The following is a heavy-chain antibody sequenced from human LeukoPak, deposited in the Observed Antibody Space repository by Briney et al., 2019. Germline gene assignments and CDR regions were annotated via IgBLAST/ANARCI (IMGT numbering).Heavy chain of an antibody. CDR2: IYPGDSDT. CDR3: ARAEGYYYDSSGYSLDY. V-gene: IGHV5-51*01. D-gene: IGHD3-22*01. J-gene: IGHJ4*02. Sequence: GESLKISCKGSGYSFTSYWLGWVRQMPGKGLEWMGIIYPGDSDTRYSPSFQGQVTISADKSISTAYLQWSSLKASDTAMYYCARAEGYYYDSSGYSLDYWGQGTLVTVSS. CDR1: GYSFTSYW.